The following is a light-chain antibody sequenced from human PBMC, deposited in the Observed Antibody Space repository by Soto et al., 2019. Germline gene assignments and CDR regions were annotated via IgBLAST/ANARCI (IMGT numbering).Light chain of an antibody. V-gene: IGKV3-11*01. Sequence: DIVLTQSPATLSLSPGATATLSCRASQSVSSYLAWYQQKPGQAPRLLIYDASNRATGIPARFSGSRSGTDFTLTISSLEPEDVTVYYCQQRSNWPITLGQGTRLEIK. CDR1: QSVSSY. J-gene: IGKJ5*01. CDR3: QQRSNWPIT. CDR2: DAS.